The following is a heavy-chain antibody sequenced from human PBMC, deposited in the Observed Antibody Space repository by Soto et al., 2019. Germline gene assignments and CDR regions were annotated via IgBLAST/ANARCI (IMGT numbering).Heavy chain of an antibody. Sequence: SETLSLTCTVSGCSISSYYWSWIRQPPGKGLEWIGYIYYSGSTNYNPSLKSRVTISVDTSKNSLYLQMNSLRAEDTAVYYCARDPNIVGTIRVRYYYYGMDVWGQGTTVTVSS. D-gene: IGHD5-12*01. CDR3: ARDPNIVGTIRVRYYYYGMDV. CDR2: IYYSGST. J-gene: IGHJ6*02. V-gene: IGHV4-59*12. CDR1: GCSISSYY.